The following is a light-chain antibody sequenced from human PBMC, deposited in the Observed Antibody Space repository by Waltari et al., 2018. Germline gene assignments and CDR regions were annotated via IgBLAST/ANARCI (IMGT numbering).Light chain of an antibody. V-gene: IGKV3-15*01. Sequence: EIVMTQSPATLSVSPGERATLSCGASQRVSSDLAWYQQKPGQAPRLLIYGASTRATGVPARFSGSGSGTEFTLTISSLQSEDFAVYYCQQYNDWPLTFGGGTKVEIK. J-gene: IGKJ4*01. CDR2: GAS. CDR1: QRVSSD. CDR3: QQYNDWPLT.